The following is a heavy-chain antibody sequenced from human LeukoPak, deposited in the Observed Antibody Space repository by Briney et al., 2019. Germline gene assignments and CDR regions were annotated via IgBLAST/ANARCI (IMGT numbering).Heavy chain of an antibody. V-gene: IGHV4-59*11. CDR1: GGSISRHY. J-gene: IGHJ4*02. CDR3: ARDSGYGSGSEGTF. D-gene: IGHD3-10*01. Sequence: PSETLSLTCTVSGGSISRHYWSWIRQPPGKGLEWIGYIYYSGSSNYNPSLESRVTISIDTSKSQFSLELKSATAADTAVYYCARDSGYGSGSEGTFWGQGVRVTVAS. CDR2: IYYSGSS.